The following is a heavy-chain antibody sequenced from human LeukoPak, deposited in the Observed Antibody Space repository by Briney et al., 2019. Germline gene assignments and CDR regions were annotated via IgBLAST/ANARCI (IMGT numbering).Heavy chain of an antibody. V-gene: IGHV3-23*01. Sequence: GGSLRLSCAASGFIFSNYAMSWVRQAPGKGLEWVSAISGSGGSTYYADSVKGRFTISRDNSKNTLYLQMNSLRAEDTAVYYCAKDLSPLYYYYGMDVWGQGTLVTVSS. CDR3: AKDLSPLYYYYGMDV. CDR1: GFIFSNYA. J-gene: IGHJ6*02. D-gene: IGHD2/OR15-2a*01. CDR2: ISGSGGST.